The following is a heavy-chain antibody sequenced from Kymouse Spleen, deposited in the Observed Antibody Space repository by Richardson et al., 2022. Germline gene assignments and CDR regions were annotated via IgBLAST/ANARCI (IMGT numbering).Heavy chain of an antibody. D-gene: IGHD6-13*01. CDR2: IRSKANSYAT. CDR1: GFTFSGSA. J-gene: IGHJ4*02. Sequence: EVQLVESGGGLVQPGGSLKLSCAASGFTFSGSAMHWVRQASGKGLEWVGRIRSKANSYATAYAASVKGRFTISRDDSKNTAYLQMNSLKTEDTAVYYCIAAAGLDYWGQGTLVTVSS. CDR3: IAAAGLDY. V-gene: IGHV3-73*02.